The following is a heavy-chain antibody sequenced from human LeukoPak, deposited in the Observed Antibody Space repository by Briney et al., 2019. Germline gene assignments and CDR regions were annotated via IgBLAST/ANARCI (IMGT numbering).Heavy chain of an antibody. CDR2: ISGSGGST. D-gene: IGHD3-16*01. J-gene: IGHJ4*02. V-gene: IGHV3-23*01. Sequence: PGGSLRLSCAASGFTVSSNYMSWVRQAPGKGLEWVSVISGSGGSTYYADSVKGRFTISRDNSKNTLYLQMNSLRAEDTAVYYCAKDLGGVVAPGGVFDYWGQGTLVTVSS. CDR1: GFTVSSNY. CDR3: AKDLGGVVAPGGVFDY.